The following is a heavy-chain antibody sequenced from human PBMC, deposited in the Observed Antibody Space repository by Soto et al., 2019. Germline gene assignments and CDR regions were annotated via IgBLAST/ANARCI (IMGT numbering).Heavy chain of an antibody. Sequence: GASVKVSCKASGYTFTSYYMHWVRQAPGQGLEWMGIINPSGGSTSYAQKFQGRVTMTRDTSTSTVYMELSSLRSEDTAVYYCARDGRDTLSGYAIDYWGQGTLVTVSS. CDR1: GYTFTSYY. V-gene: IGHV1-46*01. J-gene: IGHJ4*02. CDR3: ARDGRDTLSGYAIDY. D-gene: IGHD5-12*01. CDR2: INPSGGST.